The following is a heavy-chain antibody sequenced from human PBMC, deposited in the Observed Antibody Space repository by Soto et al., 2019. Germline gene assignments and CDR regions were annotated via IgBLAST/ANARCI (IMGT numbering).Heavy chain of an antibody. J-gene: IGHJ5*02. CDR1: GFTFTDYD. D-gene: IGHD2-8*02. Sequence: QVQLVESGGGLVKPGGSLRLACATSGFTFTDYDMSWIRQAPGKGLEWVSYISYSGTTIYYADSVRGRFAISRDNAEKSLYLHMNSLRAEDTAVYYCTRPCRYCNGGGPGNWFDPWGLGTLVTVSS. CDR3: TRPCRYCNGGGPGNWFDP. CDR2: ISYSGTTI. V-gene: IGHV3-11*01.